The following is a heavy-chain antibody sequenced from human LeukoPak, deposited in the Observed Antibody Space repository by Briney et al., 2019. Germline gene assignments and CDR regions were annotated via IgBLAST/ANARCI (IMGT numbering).Heavy chain of an antibody. V-gene: IGHV4-34*01. Sequence: PSETLSLTCAVYGGSLSGYYWSWIRQSPGKGLEWIGEINHSGSTNYNPSLKSRVSMSVDRSKNQFSLKLNFVTAADTAVYFCARGRILAEIGIDFWGQGILVTVSS. CDR1: GGSLSGYY. CDR2: INHSGST. CDR3: ARGRILAEIGIDF. D-gene: IGHD3-3*01. J-gene: IGHJ4*02.